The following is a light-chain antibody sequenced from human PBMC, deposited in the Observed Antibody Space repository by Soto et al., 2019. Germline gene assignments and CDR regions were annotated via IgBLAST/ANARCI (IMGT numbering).Light chain of an antibody. J-gene: IGLJ3*02. CDR1: SSDVGIYNL. CDR3: CSYAGSTPWL. CDR2: EVS. Sequence: QSALTQPASVSGSPGQSITISCTGTSSDVGIYNLVSWYQHHPGKAPKVMIYEVSKRPSGVSNRFSGSKSGNTASLTISGLQAEDEADYYCCSYAGSTPWLFGGGTKRTVL. V-gene: IGLV2-23*02.